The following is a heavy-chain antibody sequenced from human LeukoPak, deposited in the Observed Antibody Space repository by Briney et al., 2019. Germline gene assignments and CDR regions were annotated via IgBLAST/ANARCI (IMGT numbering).Heavy chain of an antibody. CDR3: VRDPGRSLQTVPYYFDY. Sequence: ASVKVSCKASGYTFTSYGISWVRQAPGQGLEWMGWISAYNGNTNYAQKLQGRVTMTTDTSTSTAYMELRSLRSDDTAVYYCVRDPGRSLQTVPYYFDYWGQGTLVTVSS. CDR2: ISAYNGNT. J-gene: IGHJ4*02. V-gene: IGHV1-18*01. D-gene: IGHD4-11*01. CDR1: GYTFTSYG.